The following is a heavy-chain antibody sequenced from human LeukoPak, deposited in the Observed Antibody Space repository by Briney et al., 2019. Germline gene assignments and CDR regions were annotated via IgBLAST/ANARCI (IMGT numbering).Heavy chain of an antibody. CDR2: ISSSSSTI. Sequence: GGSLRLSCAASGFTFSSYSMNWVRQAPGKGLEWVSYISSSSSTIYDADSVKGRFTISRDNAKNSLYLQMNSLRAEDTAVYYCARDKWEYDILTGYASVDYWGQGTLVTVSS. CDR1: GFTFSSYS. J-gene: IGHJ4*02. CDR3: ARDKWEYDILTGYASVDY. D-gene: IGHD3-9*01. V-gene: IGHV3-48*04.